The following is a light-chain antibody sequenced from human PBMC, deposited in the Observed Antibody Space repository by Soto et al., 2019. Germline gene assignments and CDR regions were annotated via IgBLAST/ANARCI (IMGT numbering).Light chain of an antibody. J-gene: IGKJ2*01. V-gene: IGKV2-30*01. CDR1: QSLAYSDGNTY. CDR3: MQGTHWPPYT. CDR2: KVS. Sequence: DVVMTQSPLSLPVTLGQPASISCRSRQSLAYSDGNTYLNWFQQRPGQSPRRLIYKVSNRDSGVPDRFSGSGSGTDFTLKISRVEAEDVGVYYCMQGTHWPPYTFGQCTKLEIK.